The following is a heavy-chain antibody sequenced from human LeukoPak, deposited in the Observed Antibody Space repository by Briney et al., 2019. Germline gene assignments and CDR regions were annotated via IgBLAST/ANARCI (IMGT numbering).Heavy chain of an antibody. CDR2: ISGSGGST. J-gene: IGHJ4*02. D-gene: IGHD3-22*01. Sequence: PSETPSLTCAVYGGSFSGYYWSWVRQAPGKGLEWVSAISGSGGSTYYADSVKGRFTISRDNSKNTLYLQMNSLRAEDTAVYYCAKLTPRGGGSGYFRPHWGQGTLVTVSS. CDR1: GGSFSGYY. V-gene: IGHV3-23*01. CDR3: AKLTPRGGGSGYFRPH.